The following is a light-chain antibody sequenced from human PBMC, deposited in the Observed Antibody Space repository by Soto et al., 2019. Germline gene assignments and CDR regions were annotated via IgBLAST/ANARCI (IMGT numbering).Light chain of an antibody. CDR2: GAS. CDR3: QQYGSSPWT. J-gene: IGKJ1*01. CDR1: QSVSSN. V-gene: IGKV3-15*01. Sequence: EIVMTQSPATLSVSPGESATLSCRASQSVSSNLAWYQQKPGQAPRLLIYGASTRATGIPARFSGSGSGTDFTLTISRLEPEDVAVYYCQQYGSSPWTFRQGTK.